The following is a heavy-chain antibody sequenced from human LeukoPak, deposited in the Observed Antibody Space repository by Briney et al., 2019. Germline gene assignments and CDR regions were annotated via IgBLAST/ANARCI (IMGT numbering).Heavy chain of an antibody. CDR1: GYTFTSYD. CDR2: INPSGVST. D-gene: IGHD6-19*01. Sequence: ASVKVSCNASGYTFTSYDIHWLGQAPGQGLEWRGIINPSGVSTSYAHKFQGRVTMTRATSTSTVYMELGSLRSEDTAVYYCARGRISVAGGYFDSWGQGTLVTVSS. CDR3: ARGRISVAGGYFDS. J-gene: IGHJ4*02. V-gene: IGHV1-46*01.